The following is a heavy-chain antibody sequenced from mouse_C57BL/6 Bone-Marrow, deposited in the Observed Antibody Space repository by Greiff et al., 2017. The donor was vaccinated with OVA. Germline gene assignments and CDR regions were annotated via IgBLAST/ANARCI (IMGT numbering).Heavy chain of an antibody. D-gene: IGHD3-2*02. Sequence: QVQLKQSGAELARPGASVKLSCKASGYTFTSYGISWVKQRTGQGLEWIGEIYPRSGNTYYNEKFKGKATLTADKSSSTAYMELRSLTSEDSAVYFCARRAQAPPYWYFDVWGTGTMVTVSS. J-gene: IGHJ1*03. CDR1: GYTFTSYG. CDR3: ARRAQAPPYWYFDV. CDR2: IYPRSGNT. V-gene: IGHV1-81*01.